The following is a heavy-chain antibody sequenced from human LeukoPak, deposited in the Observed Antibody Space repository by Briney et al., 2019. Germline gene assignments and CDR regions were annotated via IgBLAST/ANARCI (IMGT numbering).Heavy chain of an antibody. J-gene: IGHJ6*03. CDR2: INTVNGNT. Sequence: ASVKVSCKASGFTFTDYAVHWVRQAPGQRPEWMGWINTVNGNTRYAQAFQGRVTITRDTSATTAYMELSGLRSEDMAVYYCARGIGTPGSNRDFYFYYYMDVWGKGTTVIVSS. CDR1: GFTFTDYA. V-gene: IGHV1-3*03. D-gene: IGHD6-13*01. CDR3: ARGIGTPGSNRDFYFYYYMDV.